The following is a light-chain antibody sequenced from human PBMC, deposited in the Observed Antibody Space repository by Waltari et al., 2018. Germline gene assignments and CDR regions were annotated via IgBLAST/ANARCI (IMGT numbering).Light chain of an antibody. CDR1: SLVRTDGNTY. CDR2: MVS. V-gene: IGKV2-30*02. Sequence: SLVRTDGNTYLHWFQQRPGQSPRRLIYMVSQRDSGVPDRFSGSGSGTDFTLKISRVEAEDVGIYYCMQSTHWPPWTFGQGTKVEIK. J-gene: IGKJ1*01. CDR3: MQSTHWPPWT.